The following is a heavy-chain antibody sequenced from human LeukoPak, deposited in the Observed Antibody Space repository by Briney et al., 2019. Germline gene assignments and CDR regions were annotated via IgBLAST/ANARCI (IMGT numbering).Heavy chain of an antibody. CDR3: ARGRVSSSTWYSTYYYYFYMDV. CDR2: VHYSGRT. Sequence: SETLSLTCTVSGGSISGTKFYWGWIRQPPGKGLEWIGSVHYSGRTYYNPSLKSRVTISVDTSRNQFSLKLSSATAADTAVYFCARGRVSSSTWYSTYYYYFYMDVWGKGTTVTVSS. CDR1: GGSISGTKFY. D-gene: IGHD6-13*01. V-gene: IGHV4-39*07. J-gene: IGHJ6*03.